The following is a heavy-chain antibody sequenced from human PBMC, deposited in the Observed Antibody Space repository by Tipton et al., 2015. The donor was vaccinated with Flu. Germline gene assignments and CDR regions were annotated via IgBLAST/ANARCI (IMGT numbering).Heavy chain of an antibody. V-gene: IGHV1-18*01. Sequence: QSGPEVKKPGASVKVSCKASGYTFTTYGISWVRQAPGQGLEWMGWISAYNGNTNYAQKFQGRVTMTTDTSTSTAYMELRSLRSDDTAVYYCARERAYYDSSGYLYWGQGTRVTVSS. CDR2: ISAYNGNT. D-gene: IGHD3-22*01. J-gene: IGHJ4*02. CDR3: ARERAYYDSSGYLY. CDR1: GYTFTTYG.